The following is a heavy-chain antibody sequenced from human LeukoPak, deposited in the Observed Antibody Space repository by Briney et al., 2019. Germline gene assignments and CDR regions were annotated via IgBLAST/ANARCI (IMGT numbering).Heavy chain of an antibody. CDR2: LSGTSST. D-gene: IGHD1-26*01. Sequence: QSGGSLRLSCAASGFTFSSYAMSWVRQAPGKGLEWVSTLSGTSSTSYADAVKGRVTISRDNSKNTLYLQLNSLRAEDTAVYYCARGSGSFSGGFDYWGQGTLVTVSS. V-gene: IGHV3-23*01. J-gene: IGHJ4*02. CDR1: GFTFSSYA. CDR3: ARGSGSFSGGFDY.